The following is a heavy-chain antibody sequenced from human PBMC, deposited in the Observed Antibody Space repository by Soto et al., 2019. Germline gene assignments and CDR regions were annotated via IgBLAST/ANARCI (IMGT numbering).Heavy chain of an antibody. Sequence: EVQVVESGGGLIQPGGSLRLSCEVSGFSVTANYMSWVRQAPGKGLEWVSVIYSGGSTYYIHSVKGRFSISRDISKNTLYLQMNSLRAEDTAVYYCHGYGYWGQGTLVTVSS. D-gene: IGHD5-12*01. CDR3: HGYGY. V-gene: IGHV3-53*01. CDR1: GFSVTANY. J-gene: IGHJ4*02. CDR2: IYSGGST.